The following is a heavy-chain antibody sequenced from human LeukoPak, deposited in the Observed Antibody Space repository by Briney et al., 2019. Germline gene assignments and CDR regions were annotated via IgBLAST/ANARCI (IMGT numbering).Heavy chain of an antibody. CDR2: TNHSGST. CDR3: ARVPTYGLHDAFDI. V-gene: IGHV4-34*01. J-gene: IGHJ3*02. D-gene: IGHD3-10*01. CDR1: GGSFSGYY. Sequence: SETLSLTCAVYGGSFSGYYWSWIRQPPGKGLEWIGETNHSGSTNYNPSLKSRVTISVDTSKNQFSLKLSSVTAADTAVYYCARVPTYGLHDAFDIWGQGTMVTVSS.